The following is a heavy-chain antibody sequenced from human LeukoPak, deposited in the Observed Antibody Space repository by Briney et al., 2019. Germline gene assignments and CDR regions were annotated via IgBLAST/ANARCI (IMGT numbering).Heavy chain of an antibody. D-gene: IGHD3-10*01. J-gene: IGHJ3*01. Sequence: GGSLRLSCAASAFTFSDYSMNWVRQAPGKGLEWISYIDTSSSTMYYADSVMGRFTISRDNAKESLYLQMNSLRDEDTAVYYCAREDDSRGPNNLDLWGQGTMVTVSS. V-gene: IGHV3-48*02. CDR2: IDTSSSTM. CDR3: AREDDSRGPNNLDL. CDR1: AFTFSDYS.